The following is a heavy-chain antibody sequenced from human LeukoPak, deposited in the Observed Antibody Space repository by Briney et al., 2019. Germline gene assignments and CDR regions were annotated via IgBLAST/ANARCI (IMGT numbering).Heavy chain of an antibody. CDR1: GSTFSSYS. D-gene: IGHD1-1*01. CDR3: ARPQLERRWGSAFDI. J-gene: IGHJ3*02. Sequence: GGSLRLSCAASGSTFSSYSMNWVRQAPGKGLEWVSYISSSSSTIYYADSVKGRFTISRDNAKNSLYLQMNSLRAEDTAVYYCARPQLERRWGSAFDIWGQGTMVTVSS. V-gene: IGHV3-48*04. CDR2: ISSSSSTI.